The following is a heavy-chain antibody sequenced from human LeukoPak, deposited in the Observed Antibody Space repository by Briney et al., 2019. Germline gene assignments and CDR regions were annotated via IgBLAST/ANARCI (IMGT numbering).Heavy chain of an antibody. Sequence: GGSLRLSCAASGFTFSTYGMNWVRQAPGKGLEWVSGISDNEGSTYYRDSVKGRFTISRDNTKNTVYLQLNNLRADDTAVYFCARHDSFIPYWGQGTLVIVSS. CDR2: ISDNEGST. D-gene: IGHD5-18*01. CDR3: ARHDSFIPY. V-gene: IGHV3-23*01. CDR1: GFTFSTYG. J-gene: IGHJ4*02.